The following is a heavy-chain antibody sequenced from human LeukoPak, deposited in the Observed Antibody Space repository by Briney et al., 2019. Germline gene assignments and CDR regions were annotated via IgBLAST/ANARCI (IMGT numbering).Heavy chain of an antibody. CDR1: GFTFNTYT. V-gene: IGHV3-48*01. CDR3: ARGGYDYNALFDH. Sequence: PGGSLRLSCAASGFTFNTYTMNWVRQAPGKGLEWVSYISGSSGIIDYADSVKGRFTISRDNAKNSLYLQMNSLRAEDTAVYYCARGGYDYNALFDHWGQGTLVTVSS. CDR2: ISGSSGII. D-gene: IGHD5-12*01. J-gene: IGHJ4*02.